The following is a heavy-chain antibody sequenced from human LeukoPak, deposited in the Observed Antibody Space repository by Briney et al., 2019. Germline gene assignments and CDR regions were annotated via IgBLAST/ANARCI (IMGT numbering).Heavy chain of an antibody. D-gene: IGHD3-22*01. J-gene: IGHJ4*02. CDR1: GFTFSSYS. V-gene: IGHV3-48*02. CDR3: ARDPMYYYDSSGSLDY. Sequence: GGSLRLSCAASGFTFSSYSMNWVRQAPGKGLEWVSYISSSSSTIYYADSVKGRFTISRDNAKNSLYLRMNSLRDEDTAVYYCARDPMYYYDSSGSLDYWGQGTLVTVSS. CDR2: ISSSSSTI.